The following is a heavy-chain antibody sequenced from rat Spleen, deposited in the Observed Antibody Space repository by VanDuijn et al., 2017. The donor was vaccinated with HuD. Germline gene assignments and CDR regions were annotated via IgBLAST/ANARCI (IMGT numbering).Heavy chain of an antibody. Sequence: EVQLVESGGGLVQPGMSLKLSCVASGFTFNNYWMTWIRQAPGKGLEWVASITNTGRSTSYPDSVKGRFSISRDTAKSTLYLQMNSLRSEDTATYYCTRDGGFYYPSGYWGQGVMVTVSS. CDR3: TRDGGFYYPSGY. CDR2: ITNTGRST. V-gene: IGHV5-31*01. J-gene: IGHJ2*01. CDR1: GFTFNNYW. D-gene: IGHD1-7*01.